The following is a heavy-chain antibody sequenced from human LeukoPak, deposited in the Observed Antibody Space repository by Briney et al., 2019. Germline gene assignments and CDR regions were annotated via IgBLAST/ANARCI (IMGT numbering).Heavy chain of an antibody. J-gene: IGHJ4*02. Sequence: GGSLKISGKGSRYSFTSYWIGWVRQRPGKGLDWMGMSYPGDSDTRYSPSCQGQVTISADKSISTAYLQWSSLKASDTAMYYCARLPQQLSTFDYWGQGNLVTVSS. D-gene: IGHD6-13*01. V-gene: IGHV5-51*01. CDR3: ARLPQQLSTFDY. CDR1: RYSFTSYW. CDR2: SYPGDSDT.